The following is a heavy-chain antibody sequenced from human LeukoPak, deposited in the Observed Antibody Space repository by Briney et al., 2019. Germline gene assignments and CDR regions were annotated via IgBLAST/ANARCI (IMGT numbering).Heavy chain of an antibody. V-gene: IGHV4-39*01. CDR2: ISYSGNT. Sequence: KPSETLSLTCTVSGGSISSISYYWGWIRHPPGKGLEWIGSISYSGNTYYNSSLKSRVTFSVDTSKNQFSLRLSSVTATDTAVYYCARRLTTGYCSGGSCPYYFDHWGQGTLVTVSS. D-gene: IGHD2-15*01. J-gene: IGHJ4*02. CDR1: GGSISSISYY. CDR3: ARRLTTGYCSGGSCPYYFDH.